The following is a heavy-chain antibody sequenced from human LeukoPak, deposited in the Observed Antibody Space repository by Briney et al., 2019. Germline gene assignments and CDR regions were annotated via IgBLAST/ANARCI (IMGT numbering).Heavy chain of an antibody. CDR3: ARHRDYYDT. D-gene: IGHD3-22*01. J-gene: IGHJ4*01. Sequence: KTSETLSLTCTVSRASINNNFWTWIRQPPGKGLEWIGYIYSSGSANYNPSLKSRVIISGDTSKNQISVNLTSVTAADTAVYFCARHRDYYDTWGHGTLVTVSS. CDR1: RASINNNF. V-gene: IGHV4-59*08. CDR2: IYSSGSA.